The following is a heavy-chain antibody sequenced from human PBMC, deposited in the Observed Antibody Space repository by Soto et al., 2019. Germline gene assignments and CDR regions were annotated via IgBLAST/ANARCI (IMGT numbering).Heavy chain of an antibody. CDR2: LSDGGGST. CDR1: GVTSSDYA. J-gene: IGHJ4*03. V-gene: IGHV3-23*01. Sequence: GGSLRFSFAAPGVTSSDYAISWVRPATGQGLEWVSGLSDGGGSTFYADSVKGRFTISSDNAQSTLYLQMSSLRAEDTAAYYCGKERATPTGFGYRGQRALGNRSS. D-gene: IGHD2-2*03. CDR3: GKERATPTGFGY.